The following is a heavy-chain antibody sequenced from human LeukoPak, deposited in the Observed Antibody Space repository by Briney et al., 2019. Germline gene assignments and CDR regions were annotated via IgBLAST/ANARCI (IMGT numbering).Heavy chain of an antibody. CDR3: TRVGYIDEGIDY. CDR1: GFPFSSYW. Sequence: GGSLRLSCVASGFPFSSYWMTWVRQAPGKGLEWVANIKQDGSKKSYVDSVKGRFTISRDNAKNSLYLQMNSLRAEETAIYYCTRVGYIDEGIDYWGQGTLVTVSS. CDR2: IKQDGSKK. D-gene: IGHD5-24*01. V-gene: IGHV3-7*04. J-gene: IGHJ4*02.